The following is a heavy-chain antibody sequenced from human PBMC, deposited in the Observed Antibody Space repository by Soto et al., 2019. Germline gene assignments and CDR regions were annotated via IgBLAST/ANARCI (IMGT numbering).Heavy chain of an antibody. J-gene: IGHJ4*02. CDR2: IYYSGST. V-gene: IGHV4-59*08. D-gene: IGHD6-19*01. CDR1: GGSINSYY. Sequence: SETLSLTCTVSGGSINSYYWSWIRQPPGKGLEWIGHIYYSGSTNYNPSLKSRVTISVDTSKNQFSLKLTSVTAADTAVYYCARHGYTSGRTYFDYWGQGTLVTVSS. CDR3: ARHGYTSGRTYFDY.